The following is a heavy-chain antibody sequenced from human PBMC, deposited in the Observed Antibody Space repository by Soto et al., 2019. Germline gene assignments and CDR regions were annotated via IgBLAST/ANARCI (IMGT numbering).Heavy chain of an antibody. CDR3: ARRYCSSTSCYNWFDP. Sequence: SEPLSLTCTVPGTSIRSSSYSWDLIRQPPERGQEWIGSLYFRGRTYYNPSLKSRVTISVDTSKNQFSLKLSSVTAADTAVYYCARRYCSSTSCYNWFDPWGQGTRVTVS. D-gene: IGHD2-2*01. CDR1: GTSIRSSSYS. V-gene: IGHV4-39*01. J-gene: IGHJ5*02. CDR2: LYFRGRT.